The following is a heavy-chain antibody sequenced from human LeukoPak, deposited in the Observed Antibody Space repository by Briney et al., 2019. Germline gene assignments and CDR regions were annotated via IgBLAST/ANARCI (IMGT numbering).Heavy chain of an antibody. Sequence: GGTLRLSCAASGFTFSSYGMSWVRQAPGKGLEWVSAISGSGGSTYYADSVKGRFTIPRDNSKNTLYLQMNSLRAEDTAVYYCAKDLGPVGASLLGWGQGTLVTVSS. J-gene: IGHJ4*02. V-gene: IGHV3-23*01. D-gene: IGHD1-26*01. CDR2: ISGSGGST. CDR1: GFTFSSYG. CDR3: AKDLGPVGASLLG.